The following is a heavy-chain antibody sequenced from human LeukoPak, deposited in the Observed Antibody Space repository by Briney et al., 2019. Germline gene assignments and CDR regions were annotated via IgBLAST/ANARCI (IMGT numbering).Heavy chain of an antibody. CDR1: GYTFTSYY. J-gene: IGHJ6*02. CDR2: INPSGGST. CDR3: ARTGWDIVIVPAAMPNYGMDV. D-gene: IGHD2-2*01. V-gene: IGHV1-46*01. Sequence: ASVKVSCKASGYTFTSYYMHWVRQAPGQGLEWMGIINPSGGSTSYAQKFQGRVTITADESTGTAYMELSSLRSEDTAVYYCARTGWDIVIVPAAMPNYGMDVWGQGTTVTVSS.